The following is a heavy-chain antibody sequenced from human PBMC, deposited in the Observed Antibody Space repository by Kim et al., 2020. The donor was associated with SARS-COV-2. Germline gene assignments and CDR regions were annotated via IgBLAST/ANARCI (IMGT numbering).Heavy chain of an antibody. J-gene: IGHJ5*02. CDR3: ARTKRITIFGVVQWFDP. D-gene: IGHD3-3*01. Sequence: LKSRVTISVDTSKNQFSLKLSSVTAADTAVYYCARTKRITIFGVVQWFDPWGQGTLVSVSS. V-gene: IGHV4-30-2*05.